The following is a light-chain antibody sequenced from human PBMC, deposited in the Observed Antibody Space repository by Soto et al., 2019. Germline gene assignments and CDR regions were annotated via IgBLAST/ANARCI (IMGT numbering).Light chain of an antibody. CDR1: SSDVGGYNY. V-gene: IGLV2-8*02. CDR3: SSYAGSNNPYV. CDR2: EVS. J-gene: IGLJ1*01. Sequence: ACRSPGQPDPNTNTGTSSDVGGYNYVSWYQQHPGKAPKLMIYEVSKRPSGVPDRFSGSKSGNTASLTVSGLQAEDEADYYCSSYAGSNNPYVFGTGTKVTVL.